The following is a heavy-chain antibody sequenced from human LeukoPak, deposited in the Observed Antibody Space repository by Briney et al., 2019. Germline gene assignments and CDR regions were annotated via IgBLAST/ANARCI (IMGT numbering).Heavy chain of an antibody. J-gene: IGHJ6*03. Sequence: GASVKVSCKASGYTFTSYAMNWVRQAPGQGLEWMGWINTNTGNPTYAQGFTGRFVFSLDTSVSTAYLQISSLKAEDTAVYYCARGYSERAFYYYYYMDVWGKGTTVTVSS. V-gene: IGHV7-4-1*02. CDR3: ARGYSERAFYYYYYMDV. CDR1: GYTFTSYA. CDR2: INTNTGNP. D-gene: IGHD3-3*01.